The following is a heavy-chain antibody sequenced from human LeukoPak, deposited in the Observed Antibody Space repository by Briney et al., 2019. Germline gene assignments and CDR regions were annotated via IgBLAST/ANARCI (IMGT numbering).Heavy chain of an antibody. J-gene: IGHJ4*02. D-gene: IGHD3-9*01. V-gene: IGHV4-34*01. CDR3: ARGRHYDILTGYYNERYFDY. Sequence: PSETLSLTCAVYGGSFSGYYWNWIRQPPGKGLEWIGEINHSGSTNYNPSLKSRVTISVDTSKNDFSLKLSSVTAADTAVYYCARGRHYDILTGYYNERYFDYCGQRTLVTVSS. CDR1: GGSFSGYY. CDR2: INHSGST.